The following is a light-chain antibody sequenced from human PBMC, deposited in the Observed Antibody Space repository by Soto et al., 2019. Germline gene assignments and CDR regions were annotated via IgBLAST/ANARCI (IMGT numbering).Light chain of an antibody. CDR3: QQYKDWPPWT. CDR2: GAS. J-gene: IGKJ1*01. Sequence: EIVMTQSPATLSVSPGETATLSCRASQSISSKLAWYQQKPGQAPRLLVYGASTRATGIPARFSGSGSGTECTLTISGLQSEDFAVYYCQQYKDWPPWTFGQGTKVEIK. V-gene: IGKV3-15*01. CDR1: QSISSK.